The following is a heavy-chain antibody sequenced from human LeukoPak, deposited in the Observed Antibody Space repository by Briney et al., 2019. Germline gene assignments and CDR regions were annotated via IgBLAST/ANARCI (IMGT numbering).Heavy chain of an antibody. V-gene: IGHV1-69*04. CDR2: IIPILGIA. Sequence: ASVSVSCTASGGTFISYAISWVRQAPGQGLEWMGRIIPILGIANYAQKFQGRVTITADKSTSTAYMELSSLRSEDTAVYYCARSKTIFGVVMPGDPFSGSRDWGQGTLVTVSS. CDR3: ARSKTIFGVVMPGDPFSGSRD. CDR1: GGTFISYA. D-gene: IGHD3-3*01. J-gene: IGHJ4*02.